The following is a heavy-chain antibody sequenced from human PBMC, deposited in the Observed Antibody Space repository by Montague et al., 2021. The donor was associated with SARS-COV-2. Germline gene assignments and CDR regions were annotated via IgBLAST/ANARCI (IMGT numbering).Heavy chain of an antibody. Sequence: SETLSLTCAVSGGSISSSNWWSWVRQPPGKGLEWIGEIYHSGSTNYNPXXKSRVTISVDKSKNQFSLKLSSVTAADTAVYYCARGRAYSYDYYGMDVWGQGTTVTVSS. CDR3: ARGRAYSYDYYGMDV. CDR1: GGSISSSNW. J-gene: IGHJ6*02. V-gene: IGHV4-4*02. CDR2: IYHSGST. D-gene: IGHD5-18*01.